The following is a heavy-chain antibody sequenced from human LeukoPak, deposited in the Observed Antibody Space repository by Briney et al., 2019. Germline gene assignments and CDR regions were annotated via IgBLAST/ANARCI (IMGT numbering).Heavy chain of an antibody. CDR2: INHSGST. CDR3: AKPQVLSSSWYEYYFDY. Sequence: SETLSLTCAVYGGSFSGYYWSWIRQPPGKGLEWIGEINHSGSTNYNPSLKSRVTISVDTSKNQFSLKLSSVTAEDTAVYYCAKPQVLSSSWYEYYFDYWGQGTLVTVSS. CDR1: GGSFSGYY. D-gene: IGHD6-13*01. V-gene: IGHV4-34*01. J-gene: IGHJ4*02.